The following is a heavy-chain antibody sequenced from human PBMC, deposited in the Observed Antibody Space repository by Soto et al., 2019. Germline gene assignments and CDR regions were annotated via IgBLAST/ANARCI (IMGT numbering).Heavy chain of an antibody. J-gene: IGHJ4*02. CDR3: ARRAPYYYDSSGSDY. Sequence: SETLSLTCTVSGVSISSSSYYWGWIRQPPGKGLEWIGSIYYSGSTYYNPSLKSRVTISVDTSKNQFSLKLSSVTAADTAVYYCARRAPYYYDSSGSDYWGQGTLVTVSS. CDR1: GVSISSSSYY. D-gene: IGHD3-22*01. V-gene: IGHV4-39*01. CDR2: IYYSGST.